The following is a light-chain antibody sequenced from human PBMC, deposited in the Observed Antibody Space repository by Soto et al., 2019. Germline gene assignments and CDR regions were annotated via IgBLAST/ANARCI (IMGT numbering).Light chain of an antibody. CDR3: QQYGNTHLT. CDR1: QSVSSD. CDR2: GAS. V-gene: IGKV3-20*01. Sequence: EIVMTQSPATLSVSPGERATLSCRASQSVSSDLAWYHQKPGQAPRLLIYGASSRATGIPDRFSGSGSGTDFTLTISRLEPEDFAVYYCQQYGNTHLTFGGGTKVDI. J-gene: IGKJ4*01.